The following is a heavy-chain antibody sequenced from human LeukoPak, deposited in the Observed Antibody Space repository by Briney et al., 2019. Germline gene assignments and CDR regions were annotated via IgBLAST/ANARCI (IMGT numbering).Heavy chain of an antibody. D-gene: IGHD1-14*01. J-gene: IGHJ2*01. Sequence: GGSLRLSCAASGFTFSSHDMHWVRQVTGKGLEWVSAIGPAGDTYYPTSVKGRFTVSREKAKNSLYLQMNSLRAGDTAVYYCARGRSRATITWYIDLWGRGTLVTVSS. V-gene: IGHV3-13*01. CDR2: IGPAGDT. CDR3: ARGRSRATITWYIDL. CDR1: GFTFSSHD.